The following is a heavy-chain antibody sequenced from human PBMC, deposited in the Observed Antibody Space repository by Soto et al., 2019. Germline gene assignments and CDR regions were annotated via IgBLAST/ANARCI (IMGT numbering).Heavy chain of an antibody. J-gene: IGHJ4*02. CDR2: IVVASGYS. V-gene: IGHV1-58*01. D-gene: IGHD6-19*01. CDR3: SADVIGVAGDFAH. CDR1: GFTFGSFA. Sequence: LVQSGPDVKKPGTSVKVSCKTSGFTFGSFAVQWGRQVRVQRLEWSGWIVVASGYSNVAQQFQDRVSLHRDLSTNTALMELSSLTSEDSAMYYCSADVIGVAGDFAHWGQGTLVSVSS.